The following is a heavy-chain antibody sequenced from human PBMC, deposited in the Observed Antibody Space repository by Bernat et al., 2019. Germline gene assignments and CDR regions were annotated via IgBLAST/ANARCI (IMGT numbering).Heavy chain of an antibody. CDR2: VYYSGST. J-gene: IGHJ5*02. CDR3: ASTQERDNWFDP. CDR1: GGPISTYY. V-gene: IGHV4-59*08. Sequence: QVQLQESGPGLVKPSETLSLTCTVSGGPISTYYWSWIRQPPGKGLEWIGYVYYSGSTNYNPSLKSRVTISVDTSKNQFSLKLSSVTAADTAVYYCASTQERDNWFDPWGQGTLVTVSS.